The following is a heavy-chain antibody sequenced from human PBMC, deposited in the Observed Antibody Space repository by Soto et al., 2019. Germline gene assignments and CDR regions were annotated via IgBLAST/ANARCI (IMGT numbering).Heavy chain of an antibody. J-gene: IGHJ4*02. CDR2: IIPILGIA. D-gene: IGHD3-22*01. CDR3: AREVGDYYDSSGYYYAYYFDY. CDR1: GGTFSSYT. V-gene: IGHV1-69*04. Sequence: GASVKVSCKASGGTFSSYTISWVRQAPGQGLEWMGRIIPILGIANYAQKFQGRVTITADKSTSTAYMELSSLRSEDTAVYYCAREVGDYYDSSGYYYAYYFDYWGQGTLVTVSS.